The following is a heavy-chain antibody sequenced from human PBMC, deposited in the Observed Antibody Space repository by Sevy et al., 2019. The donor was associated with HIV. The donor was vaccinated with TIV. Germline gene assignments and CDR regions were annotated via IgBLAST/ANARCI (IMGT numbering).Heavy chain of an antibody. Sequence: SETLSLTCAVYGGSFSGYYWSWIRQPPGKGLEWIGEITHSGSTNYNPCLKSRATISVDTSKKQFSLKLSSVTAADTAVYYCARHCGSTSCSHAFDIWGQGTMVTVSS. J-gene: IGHJ3*02. CDR2: ITHSGST. D-gene: IGHD2-2*01. CDR3: ARHCGSTSCSHAFDI. CDR1: GGSFSGYY. V-gene: IGHV4-34*01.